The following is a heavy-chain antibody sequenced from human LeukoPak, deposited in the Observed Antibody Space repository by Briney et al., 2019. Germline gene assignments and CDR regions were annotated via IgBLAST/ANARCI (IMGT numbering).Heavy chain of an antibody. CDR2: LPSGGVFE. Sequence: GGSLRLSCAASGFTFLNFAMDWVRQAPGKGLWWVSLLPSGGVFEYYADSVKGRFTISRDSSRNTLYLQLNNLRLEDTAVYYCARDSTYFYDSGSSGPHYFDTWGQGTLVTVSS. CDR1: GFTFLNFA. CDR3: ARDSTYFYDSGSSGPHYFDT. J-gene: IGHJ4*02. V-gene: IGHV3-30*01. D-gene: IGHD3-10*01.